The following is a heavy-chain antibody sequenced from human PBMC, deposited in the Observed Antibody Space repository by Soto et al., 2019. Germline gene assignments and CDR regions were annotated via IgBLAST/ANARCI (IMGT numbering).Heavy chain of an antibody. CDR2: ISYDGSNK. V-gene: IGHV3-30-3*01. D-gene: IGHD1-26*01. CDR1: GFTFSSYA. J-gene: IGHJ5*01. CDR3: AREGGSYYRTLDS. Sequence: QVQLVESGGGVVQPGRSLRLSCAASGFTFSSYATHWVRQAPGKGLEWVAVISYDGSNKYYADSVKGRFTISRDNSKNTLYLQMNSLRAEDTAVYYCAREGGSYYRTLDSWGQGTLVTVSS.